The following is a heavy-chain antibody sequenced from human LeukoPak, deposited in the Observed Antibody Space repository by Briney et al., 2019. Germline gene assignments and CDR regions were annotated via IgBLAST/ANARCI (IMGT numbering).Heavy chain of an antibody. CDR1: GYTFTGCS. D-gene: IGHD6-13*01. CDR2: INPNSGGT. V-gene: IGHV1-2*02. J-gene: IGHJ4*02. CDR3: VKEGIAAGS. Sequence: ASVKVSCKASGYTFTGCSMHWVRQAPGQGLEWMGWINPNSGGTNYAPKFQGRVTMTRDTSISTAYMELSSLRSDDTAVYYCVKEGIAAGSWGQGTLVIVSS.